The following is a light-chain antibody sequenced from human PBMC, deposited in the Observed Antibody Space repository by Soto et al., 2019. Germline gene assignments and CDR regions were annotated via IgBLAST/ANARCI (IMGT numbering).Light chain of an antibody. Sequence: DIQMTQSPSSLSASIGDRVTITCRASQTISNYLNWYQQKSGKAPNVLISTASTLQSGFPPRFSGSASGADFTLTISSLQPEDFATYYCQQSYSPPWTFGQVTKVEIK. V-gene: IGKV1-39*01. CDR3: QQSYSPPWT. CDR1: QTISNY. J-gene: IGKJ1*01. CDR2: TAS.